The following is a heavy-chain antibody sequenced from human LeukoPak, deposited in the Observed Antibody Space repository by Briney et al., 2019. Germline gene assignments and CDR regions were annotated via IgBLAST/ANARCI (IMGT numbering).Heavy chain of an antibody. D-gene: IGHD3-3*01. J-gene: IGHJ4*02. V-gene: IGHV1-18*01. Sequence: GASVKVSCKASGYTFTSYGISWVRQAPGQGLEWMGWISAYNGNTNYAQKLQGRVTMTTDTSTSTAYMELRSLRSDDTAVYYCARWPRGGFWSGYSTGGTRPDAPTLTDYWGQGTLVTVSS. CDR1: GYTFTSYG. CDR2: ISAYNGNT. CDR3: ARWPRGGFWSGYSTGGTRPDAPTLTDY.